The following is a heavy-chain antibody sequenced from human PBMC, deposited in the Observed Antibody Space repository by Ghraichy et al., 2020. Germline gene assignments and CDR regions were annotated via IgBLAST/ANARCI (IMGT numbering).Heavy chain of an antibody. CDR2: INPNSGGT. Sequence: ASVKVSCKTSGYIFTGYYIHWVRQAPGQGLEWMGWINPNSGGTSYAQKFQGRVTMTRDTSISTAYMDLSRLTSDDTAAFYCMRGRPLSDSGTYITDYWGQGTLLTVSS. CDR3: MRGRPLSDSGTYITDY. J-gene: IGHJ4*02. V-gene: IGHV1-2*02. D-gene: IGHD1-14*01. CDR1: GYIFTGYY.